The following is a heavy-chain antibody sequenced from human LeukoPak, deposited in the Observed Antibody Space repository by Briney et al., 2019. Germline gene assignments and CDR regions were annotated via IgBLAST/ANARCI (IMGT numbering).Heavy chain of an antibody. Sequence: SETLSLTCTVSGGSISINNYYWGWIRQPPGKGLEWIGSIYYSGSTYYSPSLKSRATISVDTSKNQFSLKVSSVTAADTAVYYCARDPEWLDAFDIWGQGTMVTVSS. CDR2: IYYSGST. V-gene: IGHV4-39*02. CDR3: ARDPEWLDAFDI. CDR1: GGSISINNYY. D-gene: IGHD3-3*01. J-gene: IGHJ3*02.